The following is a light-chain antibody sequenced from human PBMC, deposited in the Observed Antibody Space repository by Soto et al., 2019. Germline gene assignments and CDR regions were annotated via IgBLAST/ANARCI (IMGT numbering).Light chain of an antibody. J-gene: IGKJ2*01. CDR2: ATS. CDR3: QQSYSTPYT. Sequence: DIQMTQAACSLSASIGDRVTVAWRASQIIIRHLNWYQQKPGKAPKFLIYATSTLQSGVPSRFSGSGYGTDFTLTISSLKPEDFATYYCQQSYSTPYTVGQGTKVDSK. V-gene: IGKV1-39*01. CDR1: QIIIRH.